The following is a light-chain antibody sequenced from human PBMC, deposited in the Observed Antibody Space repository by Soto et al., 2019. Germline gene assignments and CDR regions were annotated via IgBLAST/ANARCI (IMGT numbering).Light chain of an antibody. CDR3: AAWDDSLNAHYV. CDR1: SSNIGSNT. Sequence: QSVLTQPPSASGTPGQRVTISCSGSSSNIGSNTVNWYQQLPGTAPKLLIYSNNQRPSGVPDRVSGSKSGTSASLAISGLQYEDEADYYCAAWDDSLNAHYVFGTGTKLTVL. CDR2: SNN. V-gene: IGLV1-44*01. J-gene: IGLJ1*01.